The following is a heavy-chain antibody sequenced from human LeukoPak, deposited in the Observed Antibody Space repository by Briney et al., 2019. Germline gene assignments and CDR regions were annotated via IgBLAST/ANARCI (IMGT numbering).Heavy chain of an antibody. Sequence: ASVKVSCKVSGYTLTELSMHWVRQAPGKGLEWLGGFDPVDGETIYAQKFQGRVTMTEDTSTDTAYMELSSLRSEDTAVYYCATDSHCSSTSCHTFVSYWGQGTLVTVSS. CDR2: FDPVDGET. V-gene: IGHV1-24*01. J-gene: IGHJ4*02. CDR1: GYTLTELS. D-gene: IGHD2-2*01. CDR3: ATDSHCSSTSCHTFVSY.